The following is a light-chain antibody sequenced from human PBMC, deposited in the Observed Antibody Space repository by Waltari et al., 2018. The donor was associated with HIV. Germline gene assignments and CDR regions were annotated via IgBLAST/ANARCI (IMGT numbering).Light chain of an antibody. J-gene: IGLJ3*02. CDR3: GTWDSGVSAGV. V-gene: IGLV1-51*01. Sequence: QSVLTQPPSLSAAPGQKVTISCSGSASNIGKHYFSWYQPRPEPAPKLIIYDNKKRTAGIPDRFSGPKSGTSAALAITGLRTGDEADYYCGTWDSGVSAGVFGGGTKLTVL. CDR1: ASNIGKHY. CDR2: DNK.